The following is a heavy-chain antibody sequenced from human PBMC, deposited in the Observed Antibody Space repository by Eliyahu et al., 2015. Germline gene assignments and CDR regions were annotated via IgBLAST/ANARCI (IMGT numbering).Heavy chain of an antibody. CDR3: VREMVRRAFDV. CDR2: ISFDGTKQ. Sequence: QARLVESGGGAVHPGEALXLPCAASGFNFDNHAMHWVRQAPGKGLEWVAFISFDGTKQSYGDSVKGRFTVFRDNSRRTLSLQLTGVRLGDTAMYFCVREMVRRAFDVWGQGTLVTVS. D-gene: IGHD2-8*01. CDR1: GFNFDNHA. V-gene: IGHV3-30-3*01. J-gene: IGHJ3*01.